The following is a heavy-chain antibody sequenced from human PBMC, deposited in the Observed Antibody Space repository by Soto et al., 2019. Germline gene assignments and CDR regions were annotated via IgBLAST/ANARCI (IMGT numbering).Heavy chain of an antibody. CDR3: AKRRGAGGHFDY. CDR2: INPDGSRT. J-gene: IGHJ4*02. CDR1: GLTFANYW. V-gene: IGHV3-74*01. Sequence: PGGSLRLSCAASGLTFANYWTHWVRQAPGKGLAWVSRINPDGSRTSYADSVTGRFTISRDNAKKTLYLQMNSLRVEDTAVYFCAKRRGAGGHFDYWGQGALVTVSS. D-gene: IGHD2-15*01.